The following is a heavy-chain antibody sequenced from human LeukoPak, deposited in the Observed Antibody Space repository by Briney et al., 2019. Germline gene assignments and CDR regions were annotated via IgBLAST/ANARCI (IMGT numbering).Heavy chain of an antibody. CDR3: ARDRVGSGRYGMDV. J-gene: IGHJ6*02. D-gene: IGHD3-10*01. CDR1: GFSFSDYY. CDR2: IGSTI. Sequence: GGSLRLSCVASGFSFSDYYMSWIRQAPGKGLEWVSYIGSTIYYADSVKGRFTISRDNARNSLYLQMNSLRAEDTAVYYCARDRVGSGRYGMDVWGQGTTFTVSS. V-gene: IGHV3-11*04.